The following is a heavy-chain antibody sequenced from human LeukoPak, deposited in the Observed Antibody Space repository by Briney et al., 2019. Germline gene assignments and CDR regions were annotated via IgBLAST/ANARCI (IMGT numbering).Heavy chain of an antibody. CDR3: ATHTISGVVTYASLI. J-gene: IGHJ3*02. V-gene: IGHV1-24*01. CDR2: FDPEDGET. CDR1: GYTGIELS. D-gene: IGHD3-3*01. Sequence: ASVKVSCKVSGYTGIELSMHWVRQTPGKGLEWLGGFDPEDGETKYAQKFQGRVTMTEDTSTDTAYMELSSLTSEDTAVYYCATHTISGVVTYASLIWGRGTLVTVSS.